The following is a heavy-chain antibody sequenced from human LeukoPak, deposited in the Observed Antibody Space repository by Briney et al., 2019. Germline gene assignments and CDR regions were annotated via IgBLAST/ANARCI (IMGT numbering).Heavy chain of an antibody. CDR3: AIRSPGGYYFDS. D-gene: IGHD1-14*01. CDR1: GFTFSSYA. Sequence: GSLRLSCAASGFTFSSYAMSWVRQAPGKGLEWVSAISGSGGSTYYADSVKGRITISRDISKNTLDLQMNSLRAEDTAVYYCAIRSPGGYYFDSWAREPWSPSLQ. CDR2: ISGSGGST. V-gene: IGHV3-23*01. J-gene: IGHJ4*02.